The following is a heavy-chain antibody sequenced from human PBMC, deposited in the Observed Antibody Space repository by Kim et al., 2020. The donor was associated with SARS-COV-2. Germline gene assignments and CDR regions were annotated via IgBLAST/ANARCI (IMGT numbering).Heavy chain of an antibody. CDR1: GGTFSSYA. J-gene: IGHJ6*02. Sequence: SVKVSCKASGGTFSSYAISWVRQAPGQGLEWMGGIIPIFGTANYAQKFQGRVTITADESTSTAYMELSSLRSEDTAVYYCARVNGAIFGVVKTMVYYYGMDVWGQGTTVTVSS. D-gene: IGHD3-3*01. CDR2: IIPIFGTA. V-gene: IGHV1-69*13. CDR3: ARVNGAIFGVVKTMVYYYGMDV.